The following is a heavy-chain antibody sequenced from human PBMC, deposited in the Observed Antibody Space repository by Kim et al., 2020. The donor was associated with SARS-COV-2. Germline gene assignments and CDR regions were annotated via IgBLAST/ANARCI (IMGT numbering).Heavy chain of an antibody. Sequence: GGSLRLSCAASGFTFSSYGMHWVRQAPGKGLEWVAVIWYDGSNKYYADSVKGRFTISRDNSKNTLYLQMNSLRAEDTAVYYCAKGSSGWYVDYYYGMDVWGQGTTVTVSS. CDR2: IWYDGSNK. CDR1: GFTFSSYG. CDR3: AKGSSGWYVDYYYGMDV. V-gene: IGHV3-33*06. D-gene: IGHD6-19*01. J-gene: IGHJ6*02.